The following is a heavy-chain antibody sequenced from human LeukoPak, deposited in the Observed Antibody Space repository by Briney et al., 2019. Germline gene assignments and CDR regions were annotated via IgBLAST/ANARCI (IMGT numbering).Heavy chain of an antibody. CDR3: ARGLDYDILTF. CDR1: GFTFSSFG. J-gene: IGHJ4*02. CDR2: ITYDGSKK. Sequence: GGSLRLSCAASGFTFSSFGMHWARQAPGKGLEWVAVITYDGSKKYYADSVKGRFTISRDNSKNTLYLQMDSLRTEDTAVYYCARGLDYDILTFWGQGTLVTVSS. V-gene: IGHV3-30-3*01. D-gene: IGHD3-9*01.